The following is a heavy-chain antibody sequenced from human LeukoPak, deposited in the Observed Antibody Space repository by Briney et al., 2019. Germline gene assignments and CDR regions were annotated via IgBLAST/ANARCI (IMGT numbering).Heavy chain of an antibody. CDR1: GFTFSSYS. J-gene: IGHJ4*02. V-gene: IGHV3-21*01. D-gene: IGHD6-13*01. CDR3: ARGRRSSWGVIDY. Sequence: GGSLRLSCAASGFTFSSYSMNWVRQAPGKGLEWVSSISSSSSYIYYADSVKGRFTISRDNAKNSLYLQMNSLRAEDTAVYYCARGRRSSWGVIDYWGQGTLVTVSS. CDR2: ISSSSSYI.